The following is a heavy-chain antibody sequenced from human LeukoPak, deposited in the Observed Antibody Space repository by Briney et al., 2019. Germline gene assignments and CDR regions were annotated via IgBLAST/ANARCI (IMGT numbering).Heavy chain of an antibody. V-gene: IGHV1-18*04. CDR3: ARAGTRDSGYDD. Sequence: SVKFSCKASAYTFTSYGISWVRQAPGQGREWMVWISAYNGNTNYAQKTQGRVTMTTDTSTSTAYMELRSLRSDDTAVYYCARAGTRDSGYDDWGQGTLVTVSS. D-gene: IGHD5-12*01. CDR2: ISAYNGNT. J-gene: IGHJ4*02. CDR1: AYTFTSYG.